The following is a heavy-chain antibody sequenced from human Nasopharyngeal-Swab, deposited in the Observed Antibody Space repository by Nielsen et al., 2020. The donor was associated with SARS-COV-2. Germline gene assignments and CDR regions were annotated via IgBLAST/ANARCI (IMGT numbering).Heavy chain of an antibody. CDR1: GFTFSSHA. CDR3: ARRTISNAFDI. CDR2: LSYDGSNK. Sequence: GGSLRPSCAASGFTFSSHAIHWVPQAPGKGLEWVAVLSYDGSNKYYADSVKGRFTISRDNSKNTLYLQMNSLRAEDTAVYYCARRTISNAFDIWGQGTMVTVSS. J-gene: IGHJ3*02. D-gene: IGHD4/OR15-4a*01. V-gene: IGHV3-30-3*01.